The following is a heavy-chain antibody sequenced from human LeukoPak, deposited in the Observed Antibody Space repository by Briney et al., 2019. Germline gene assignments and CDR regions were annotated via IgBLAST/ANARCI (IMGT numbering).Heavy chain of an antibody. CDR1: GGSFSGYY. J-gene: IGHJ4*02. CDR3: ARGVPNYYGSGSNDY. V-gene: IGHV4-34*01. CDR2: INHSGST. D-gene: IGHD3-10*01. Sequence: SETLSLTCAVYGGSFSGYYWSWIRQPPGEGLEWIGEINHSGSTNYNPSLKSRVTISVDTSKNQFSLKLSSVTAADTAVYYCARGVPNYYGSGSNDYWGQGTLVTVSS.